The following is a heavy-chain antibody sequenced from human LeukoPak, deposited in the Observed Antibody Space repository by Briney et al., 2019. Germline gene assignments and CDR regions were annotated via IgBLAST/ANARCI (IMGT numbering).Heavy chain of an antibody. CDR2: IYHSGST. CDR3: ARSHAQKWSGYSH. CDR1: SYSISSGYY. V-gene: IGHV4-38-2*01. J-gene: IGHJ4*02. Sequence: SETLSLTCAVSSYSISSGYYWGWIRQSPGKGLEWMGSIYHSGSTYYNPSLKSRITISVATSKNQFSLTLTSVTAADTAVYFCARSHAQKWSGYSHWGQGTLVTVSS. D-gene: IGHD3-3*01.